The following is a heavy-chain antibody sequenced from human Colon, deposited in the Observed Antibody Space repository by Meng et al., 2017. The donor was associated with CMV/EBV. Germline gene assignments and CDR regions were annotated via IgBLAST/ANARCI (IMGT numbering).Heavy chain of an antibody. D-gene: IGHD6-13*01. Sequence: SGGAISSSYSYWGWMRHGPGQELEGIASIYYSGTTYYHTSLRRRLTTSVDTSKTQFSLKLNSVTADDTAVYYCAGQIATDGNWAFDIWGQGTMVTVSS. CDR3: AGQIATDGNWAFDI. CDR2: IYYSGTT. J-gene: IGHJ3*02. CDR1: GGAISSSYSY. V-gene: IGHV4-39*01.